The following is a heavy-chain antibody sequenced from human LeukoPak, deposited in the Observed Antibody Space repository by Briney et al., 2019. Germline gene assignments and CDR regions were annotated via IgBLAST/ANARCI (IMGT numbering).Heavy chain of an antibody. CDR1: GGSISSGSYY. J-gene: IGHJ4*02. CDR2: IYTSGGT. CDR3: ASNYGSGSYVY. V-gene: IGHV4-61*02. Sequence: SETLSLTCTVSGGSISSGSYYWSWIRQPAGKGLEWIGRIYTSGGTNYNPSLKSRVTISVDTSKNQFSLKLSSVTAADTAVYYCASNYGSGSYVYWGQGTLVTVSS. D-gene: IGHD3-10*01.